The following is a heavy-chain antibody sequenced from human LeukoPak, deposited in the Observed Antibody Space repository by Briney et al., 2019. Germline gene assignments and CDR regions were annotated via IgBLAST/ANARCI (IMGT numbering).Heavy chain of an antibody. J-gene: IGHJ5*01. CDR2: IWYDGSNE. Sequence: GMSLRLSCAASGFTFSAYGMHWVRQAPGKGLEWVAVIWYDGSNEYYVDSVKGRFTISRDNSKNTLYLQMNSLRAEDTAVYYCARDWGYYDSSGYLDSWGQGTLVTVSS. D-gene: IGHD3-22*01. CDR1: GFTFSAYG. V-gene: IGHV3-33*01. CDR3: ARDWGYYDSSGYLDS.